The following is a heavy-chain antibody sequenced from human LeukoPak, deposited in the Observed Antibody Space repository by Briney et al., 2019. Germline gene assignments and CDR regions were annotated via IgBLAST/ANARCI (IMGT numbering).Heavy chain of an antibody. CDR1: GFTFSSYE. J-gene: IGHJ4*02. Sequence: PGGSLRLSCAASGFTFSSYEMNWVRQAPGKGLEWVSYISSSGSTIYYADSVKGRFTISRDNAKNSLYLQMNSLRAEDTAVYYCARVAVAGTPVPDYWGQGTLVTVSS. CDR3: ARVAVAGTPVPDY. D-gene: IGHD6-19*01. CDR2: ISSSGSTI. V-gene: IGHV3-48*03.